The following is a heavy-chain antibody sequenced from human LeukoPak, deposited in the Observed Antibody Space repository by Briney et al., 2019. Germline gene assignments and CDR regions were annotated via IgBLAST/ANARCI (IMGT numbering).Heavy chain of an antibody. V-gene: IGHV1-46*01. CDR3: ARDRLAVAAVYYFDY. CDR1: GYTFTSYY. CDR2: INPSGGST. D-gene: IGHD6-19*01. J-gene: IGHJ4*02. Sequence: ASVKVSCKASGYTFTSYYMHWVRQAPGQGLEWMGIINPSGGSTSYAQKFQGRVTMTRDTSTSTVYMELSSLRSEDAAVYYCARDRLAVAAVYYFDYWGQGTLVTVSS.